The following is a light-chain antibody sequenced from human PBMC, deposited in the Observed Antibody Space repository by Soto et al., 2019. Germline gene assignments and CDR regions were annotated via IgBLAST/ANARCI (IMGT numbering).Light chain of an antibody. CDR2: SAS. CDR1: QSVSSNY. V-gene: IGKV3-20*01. CDR3: QQYGGSPRVT. Sequence: EMVLPQSPGTLSLSPGERVTLSCRASQSVSSNYLAWYQQKPGQAPRLLIYSASTRATGIPDRFSGSGSGTDFTLTINRLEPEDFAVYYCQQYGGSPRVTFGGGTKVEIK. J-gene: IGKJ4*01.